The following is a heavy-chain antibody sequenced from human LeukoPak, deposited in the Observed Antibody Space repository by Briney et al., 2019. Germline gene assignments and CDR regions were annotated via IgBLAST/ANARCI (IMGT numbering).Heavy chain of an antibody. CDR2: ISFDGSDK. V-gene: IGHV3-30*03. Sequence: GGSLRLSCAASGFTFSTYSMNWVRQAPGKGLEWVAVISFDGSDKYYADSVKGRFAISRDNSKNTLFLQMNSLRAEDTAVYYCASGGEWLQLFSYFDYWGQGTLVTVSS. CDR3: ASGGEWLQLFSYFDY. D-gene: IGHD5-24*01. CDR1: GFTFSTYS. J-gene: IGHJ4*02.